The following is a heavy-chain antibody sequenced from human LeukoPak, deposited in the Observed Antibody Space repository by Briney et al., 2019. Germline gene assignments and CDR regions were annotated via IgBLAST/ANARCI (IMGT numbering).Heavy chain of an antibody. D-gene: IGHD3-10*01. V-gene: IGHV3-7*01. CDR3: ARDQGYYGSGKIGDY. CDR1: GFTFSRFW. Sequence: SGGSLRLSCAASGFTFSRFWMSWVRQAPGKGLEWVANIKQDGTEKYYVDSVRGRFTISRDNSKNSLYLQMNSLRAEDTAVYYCARDQGYYGSGKIGDYWGQGTLVAVSS. J-gene: IGHJ4*02. CDR2: IKQDGTEK.